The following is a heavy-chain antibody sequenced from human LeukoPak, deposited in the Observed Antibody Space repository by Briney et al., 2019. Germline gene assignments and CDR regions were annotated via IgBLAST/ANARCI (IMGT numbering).Heavy chain of an antibody. D-gene: IGHD5-24*01. Sequence: SETLSLTCTVSGGSISSYYWSWIRQPPGKGLEWIGYIFSGGSTTYNPSLKSRVTISVDTSKNQFSLKLSSVTAADTAVYYCARRSKDGYNFDYWGQGTLVTVSS. CDR2: IFSGGST. J-gene: IGHJ4*02. CDR1: GGSISSYY. V-gene: IGHV4-59*08. CDR3: ARRSKDGYNFDY.